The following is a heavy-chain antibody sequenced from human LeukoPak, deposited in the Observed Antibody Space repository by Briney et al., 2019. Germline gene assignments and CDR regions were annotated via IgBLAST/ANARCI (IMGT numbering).Heavy chain of an antibody. J-gene: IGHJ4*02. CDR1: GGTFSSYA. CDR3: ARFLESGGWYIPTVLDY. D-gene: IGHD6-19*01. Sequence: ASVKVSCKASGGTFSSYAISWVRQAPGQGLEWMGWISAYNGNTNYAQKLQGRVTMTTDTSTSTAYMELRSLRSDDTAVYYCARFLESGGWYIPTVLDYWGQGTLVTVSS. V-gene: IGHV1-18*01. CDR2: ISAYNGNT.